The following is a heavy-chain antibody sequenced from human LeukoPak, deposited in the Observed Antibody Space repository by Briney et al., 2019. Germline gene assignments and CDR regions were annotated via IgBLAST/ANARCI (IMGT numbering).Heavy chain of an antibody. V-gene: IGHV4-31*03. CDR2: IYYSGST. CDR3: ARGGGLSSSSDY. Sequence: RSSETLSLTCTVSGGSISSGGYSWSWIRQHPGKGLEWIGYIYYSGSTYYNPSLKSRVTISVDTSKNQFSLKLSSVTAADTAVYYCARGGGLSSSSDYWGQGTLVTVSS. CDR1: GGSISSGGYS. J-gene: IGHJ4*02. D-gene: IGHD6-13*01.